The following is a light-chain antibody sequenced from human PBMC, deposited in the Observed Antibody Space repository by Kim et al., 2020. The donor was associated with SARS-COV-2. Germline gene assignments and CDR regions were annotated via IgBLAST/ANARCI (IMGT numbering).Light chain of an antibody. V-gene: IGKV1-17*01. CDR1: QDIRND. CDR3: LQHNTYPNT. Sequence: GDRVTITCRASQDIRNDLGWYQQNPGRAPKRLIYGASSLQSGVPSRFSGSGSGTEFTITISSLQPEDFETYFCLQHNTYPNTFG. CDR2: GAS. J-gene: IGKJ5*01.